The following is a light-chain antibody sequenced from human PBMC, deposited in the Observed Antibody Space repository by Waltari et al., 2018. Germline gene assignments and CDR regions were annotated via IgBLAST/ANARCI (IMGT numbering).Light chain of an antibody. CDR2: ANT. V-gene: IGLV1-40*01. J-gene: IGLJ2*01. CDR3: AAWDDTLSGVV. CDR1: SSNIGAVSL. Sequence: QSVLTQPPSVSGAPGQRVAISCTGSSSNIGAVSLVHWYQQLPGTAPKRLIYANTNRPSGVPDRFSGSKSGTPASLAISGLRSDDEADYYCAAWDDTLSGVVFGGGTKLTVL.